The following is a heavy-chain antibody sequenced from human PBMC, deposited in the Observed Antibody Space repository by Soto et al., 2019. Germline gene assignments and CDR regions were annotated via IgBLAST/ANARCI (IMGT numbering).Heavy chain of an antibody. D-gene: IGHD1-26*01. V-gene: IGHV3-53*01. J-gene: IGHJ4*02. Sequence: EVQLVESGGGLIQPGVSLRLSCAACGFSVSDYYMSWVRQAPGKGLVGVSVMYSGGTATSYADSVKGRFNVSRDSLNNTVSLQLDSLRAADTAVYYCARGVPVGAIGRFYFDSWGQGTLVTVSS. CDR3: ARGVPVGAIGRFYFDS. CDR2: MYSGGTAT. CDR1: GFSVSDYY.